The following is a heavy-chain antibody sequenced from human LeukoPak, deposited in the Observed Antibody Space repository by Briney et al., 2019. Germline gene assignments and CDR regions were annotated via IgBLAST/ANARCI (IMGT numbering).Heavy chain of an antibody. D-gene: IGHD3-22*01. Sequence: SETLSLTCTVSGGSISSGDYYWSWIRQPPGQGLAWIGYIYYSGSTYYNPSLKSRVTISVDTSKNQFSLKLSSVTAADTAVYYCARGRCLFGYYFDYWGQGTLVTVSS. J-gene: IGHJ4*02. CDR3: ARGRCLFGYYFDY. V-gene: IGHV4-30-4*01. CDR2: IYYSGST. CDR1: GGSISSGDYY.